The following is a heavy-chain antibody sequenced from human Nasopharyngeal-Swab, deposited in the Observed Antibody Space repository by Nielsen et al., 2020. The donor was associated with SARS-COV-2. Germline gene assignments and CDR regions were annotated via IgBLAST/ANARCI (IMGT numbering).Heavy chain of an antibody. Sequence: GGSLRLSCAASGFTFDDYAMHWVRQAPGKGLEWVSGISWNGGSIGYADSVKGRFTISRDNAKNSLYLQMNSLRAEDTALYYCAKLPTAMDETYMDVWGKGTTVTVSS. CDR1: GFTFDDYA. CDR3: AKLPTAMDETYMDV. V-gene: IGHV3-9*01. J-gene: IGHJ6*03. CDR2: ISWNGGSI. D-gene: IGHD5-18*01.